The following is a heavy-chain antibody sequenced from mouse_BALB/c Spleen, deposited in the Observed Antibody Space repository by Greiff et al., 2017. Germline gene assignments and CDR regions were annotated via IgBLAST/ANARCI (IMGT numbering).Heavy chain of an antibody. D-gene: IGHD1-2*01. Sequence: EVKLVESGGGLVKPGGSLKLSCAASGFTFSSYTMSWVRQTPEKRLEWVATISSGGSYTYYPDTVTGRFTISRDNAKNTLYLEMSSLRSEDTAMYYCARDTTAGNYAMDYWGQGTSVTVSS. CDR3: ARDTTAGNYAMDY. V-gene: IGHV5-6-4*01. CDR1: GFTFSSYT. J-gene: IGHJ4*01. CDR2: ISSGGSYT.